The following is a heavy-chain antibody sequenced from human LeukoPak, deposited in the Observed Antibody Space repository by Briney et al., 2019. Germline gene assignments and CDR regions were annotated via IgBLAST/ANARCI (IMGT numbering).Heavy chain of an antibody. Sequence: PGGSLRLSCEASGFTFNNYAMHWVRQAPGKGLEWVAVISHDGSNKYYVDSVKGRFTISRDNSKNTLYLQMNSLRAEDTAVYYCARRAGAYSHPYDYWGQGTLVTVSS. V-gene: IGHV3-30*14. D-gene: IGHD4/OR15-4a*01. CDR2: ISHDGSNK. CDR1: GFTFNNYA. J-gene: IGHJ4*02. CDR3: ARRAGAYSHPYDY.